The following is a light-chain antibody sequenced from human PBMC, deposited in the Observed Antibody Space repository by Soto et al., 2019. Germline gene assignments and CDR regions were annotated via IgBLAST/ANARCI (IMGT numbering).Light chain of an antibody. V-gene: IGLV1-40*01. CDR1: SSNIGAGYD. Sequence: QPVLTQPPSVCGATRQRVTISCTGSSSNIGAGYDVHWYQQLPGTAPKLLIYGNSNRPSGVPDRFSGSKSGTSASLAITGLQAEDEADYYCQSYDSSPYVVFGGGTKLTVL. CDR3: QSYDSSPYVV. J-gene: IGLJ2*01. CDR2: GNS.